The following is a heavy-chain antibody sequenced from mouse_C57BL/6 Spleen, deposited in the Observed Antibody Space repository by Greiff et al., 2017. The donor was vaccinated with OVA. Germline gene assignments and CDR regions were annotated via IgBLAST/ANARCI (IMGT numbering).Heavy chain of an antibody. V-gene: IGHV1-15*01. CDR2: IDPETGGT. Sequence: QVQLQQSGAELVRPGASVTLSCKASGYTFTDYEMHWMKQTPVHGLEWIGAIDPETGGTAYNQKFKGKAILTADKSSSTAYMELRSLTSEDSAVYYCTRDDYDERFAYWGQGTLVTVS. CDR1: GYTFTDYE. J-gene: IGHJ3*01. D-gene: IGHD2-4*01. CDR3: TRDDYDERFAY.